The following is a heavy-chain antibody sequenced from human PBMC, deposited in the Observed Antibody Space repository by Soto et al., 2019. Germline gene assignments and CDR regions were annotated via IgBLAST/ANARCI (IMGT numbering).Heavy chain of an antibody. D-gene: IGHD4-4*01. V-gene: IGHV5-51*01. CDR1: GYSFRSYC. J-gene: IGHJ4*02. CDR3: ARHLHSDSVHITPVSPDY. Sequence: PGESLKISCKTSGYSFRSYCIGWVRQMPGKGLEWMGIIYPGDSNTRYSPSFQGLVTISADKSISTAFLQWSSLKAADSAMYYCARHLHSDSVHITPVSPDYWGQRTLVTVSS. CDR2: IYPGDSNT.